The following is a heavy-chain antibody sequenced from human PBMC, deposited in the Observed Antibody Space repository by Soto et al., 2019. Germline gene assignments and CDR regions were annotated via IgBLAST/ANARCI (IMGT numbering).Heavy chain of an antibody. CDR2: IKGSHAGGTT. J-gene: IGHJ4*02. CDR3: ATEGEYPGSNFYGAY. D-gene: IGHD1-26*01. V-gene: IGHV3-15*01. CDR1: GFTFTKAY. Sequence: EVQLVESGGGLVEPGGSIRLSCVASGFTFTKAYMTWVRQAPGKGLEWVGRIKGSHAGGTTDYATSVKGRFTISRDDSKNTLYLQMNSLKTADTSVYYCATEGEYPGSNFYGAYWGQGTLVTVSS.